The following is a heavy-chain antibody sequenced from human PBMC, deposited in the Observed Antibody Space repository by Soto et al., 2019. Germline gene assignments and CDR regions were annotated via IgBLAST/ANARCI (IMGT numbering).Heavy chain of an antibody. D-gene: IGHD2-2*01. J-gene: IGHJ5*02. CDR3: ARGRVGGVVPAAIWGDNWFDP. CDR1: GGSISSGGYS. Sequence: PSETLSLTCAVSGGSISSGGYSRSWIRQPPGKGLEWIGYIYHSGSTYYNPSLKSRVTISVDRSKNQFSLKLSSVTAADTAVYYCARGRVGGVVPAAIWGDNWFDPWGQGTLVTVSS. CDR2: IYHSGST. V-gene: IGHV4-30-2*01.